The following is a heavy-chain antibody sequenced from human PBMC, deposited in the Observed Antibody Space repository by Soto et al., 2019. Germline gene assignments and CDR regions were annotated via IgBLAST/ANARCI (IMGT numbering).Heavy chain of an antibody. V-gene: IGHV1-46*01. D-gene: IGHD3-3*01. CDR1: GYTFTSYY. CDR2: INPSGGST. Sequence: ASVKVSCKASGYTFTSYYMHWLRQAPGQGLEWMGIINPSGGSTSYAQKFQGRVTMTRDTSTSTVYMELSSLRSEDTAVYYCARDLPRFLEWSKGYYYGMDVWGQGTTVTVSS. CDR3: ARDLPRFLEWSKGYYYGMDV. J-gene: IGHJ6*02.